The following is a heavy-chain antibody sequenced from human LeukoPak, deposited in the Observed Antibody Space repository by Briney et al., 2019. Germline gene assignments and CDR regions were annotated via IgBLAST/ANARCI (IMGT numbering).Heavy chain of an antibody. J-gene: IGHJ6*02. D-gene: IGHD3-10*01. CDR1: GFTFSSYA. Sequence: GGSLRLSCAASGFTFSSYAMSWVRQAPGKGLEWVSAISGSGGSTYYADSVKGRLTISRDNSKDTLYLQMNSLRAEDTAVYYCAKDFPTYYYGSGSYYNSDYYYYGMDVWGQGTTVTVSS. V-gene: IGHV3-23*01. CDR2: ISGSGGST. CDR3: AKDFPTYYYGSGSYYNSDYYYYGMDV.